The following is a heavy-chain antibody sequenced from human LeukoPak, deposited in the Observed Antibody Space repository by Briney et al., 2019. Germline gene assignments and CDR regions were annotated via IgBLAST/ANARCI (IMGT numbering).Heavy chain of an antibody. Sequence: PGGSLRLSCAASGFTFSSYAMHWVRQAPGKGLEWVAVISYDGSNKYYADSVKGRFTISRDNSKNTLYLQMNSLRAEDTAVYYCACLGIAVADDAFDIWGQGTMVTVSS. CDR2: ISYDGSNK. CDR1: GFTFSSYA. J-gene: IGHJ3*02. CDR3: ACLGIAVADDAFDI. V-gene: IGHV3-30*04. D-gene: IGHD6-19*01.